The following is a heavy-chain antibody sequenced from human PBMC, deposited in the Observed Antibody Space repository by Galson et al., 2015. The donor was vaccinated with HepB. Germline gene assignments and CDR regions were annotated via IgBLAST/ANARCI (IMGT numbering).Heavy chain of an antibody. Sequence: SLRLSCAASGFTFSSYAMTWVRQAPGKGLEWVSAIRSSGDGTYYADSVKGRFTISRDNSKNTLYLQMNGLRAEDTAVYYCAKDSAAYYNFWGGYGRGAFDVWGRGTMVTVSS. CDR3: AKDSAAYYNFWGGYGRGAFDV. CDR2: IRSSGDGT. V-gene: IGHV3-23*01. J-gene: IGHJ3*01. D-gene: IGHD3-3*01. CDR1: GFTFSSYA.